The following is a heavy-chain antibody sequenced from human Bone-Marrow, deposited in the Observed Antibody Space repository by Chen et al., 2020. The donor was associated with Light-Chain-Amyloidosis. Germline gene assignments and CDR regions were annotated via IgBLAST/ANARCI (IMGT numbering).Heavy chain of an antibody. Sequence: EVQLVESGGGLVKPGGSLRLSCAASGFTFSSYSMNWVRQAPGKGLEWVSSISSSSSYIYYADSVKGRFTISRDNAKNSLYRQMNSLRAEDTAVYYCARDLLGRIDYWCQGTLVTVSS. V-gene: IGHV3-21*01. CDR1: GFTFSSYS. CDR3: ARDLLGRIDY. J-gene: IGHJ4*02. D-gene: IGHD1-26*01. CDR2: ISSSSSYI.